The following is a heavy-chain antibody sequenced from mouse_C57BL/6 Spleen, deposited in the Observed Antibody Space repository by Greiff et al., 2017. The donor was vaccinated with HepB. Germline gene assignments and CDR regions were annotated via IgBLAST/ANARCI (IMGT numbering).Heavy chain of an antibody. V-gene: IGHV1-61*01. CDR3: ARIEGDSSGQGLFAY. D-gene: IGHD3-2*02. Sequence: QVQLKQPGAELVRPGSSVKLSCKASGYTFTSYWMDWVKQRPGQGLEWIGNIYPSDSETHYNQKFKDKATLTVDKSSSTAYMQLSSLTSEDSAVYYCARIEGDSSGQGLFAYWGQGTLVTVSA. J-gene: IGHJ3*01. CDR1: GYTFTSYW. CDR2: IYPSDSET.